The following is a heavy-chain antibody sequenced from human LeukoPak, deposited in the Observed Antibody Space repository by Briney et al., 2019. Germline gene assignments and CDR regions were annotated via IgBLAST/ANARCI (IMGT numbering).Heavy chain of an antibody. CDR3: ARPYYYGSGSYYNTKNWFDP. V-gene: IGHV4-34*01. Sequence: SETLSLTCAVYGGSFSGYYWSWIRQPPGKGLEWIGEINHSGSTNYNPSLKSRVTISVDTSKNQFSLKLSSVTAADTAVYYCARPYYYGSGSYYNTKNWFDPWGQGTLVTVSS. D-gene: IGHD3-10*01. CDR1: GGSFSGYY. J-gene: IGHJ5*02. CDR2: INHSGST.